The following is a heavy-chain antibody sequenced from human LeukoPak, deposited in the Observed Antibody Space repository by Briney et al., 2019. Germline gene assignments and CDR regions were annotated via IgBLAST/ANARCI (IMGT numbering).Heavy chain of an antibody. CDR2: ISYDGSNK. CDR1: GFTFSSYG. V-gene: IGHV3-30*18. CDR3: AKDLYDILTGYPWFY. Sequence: PGRSLRLSCAASGFTFSSYGMHWVRQAPGKGLEWVAVISYDGSNKYYADSVKGRFTISRDNSKTTLYLQMNSLRAEDTAVYYCAKDLYDILTGYPWFYWGQGTLVTVSS. D-gene: IGHD3-9*01. J-gene: IGHJ4*02.